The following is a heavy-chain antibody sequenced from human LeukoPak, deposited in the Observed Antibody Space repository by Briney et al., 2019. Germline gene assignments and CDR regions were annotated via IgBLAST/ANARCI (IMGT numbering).Heavy chain of an antibody. D-gene: IGHD3-10*01. J-gene: IGHJ3*02. CDR1: GFTFSYYG. V-gene: IGHV3-74*01. Sequence: PGGSLRLSCAASGFTFSYYGFHWVRQAPGKGLVWVSRINSDGSSTSYADSVKGRFTISRDNAKNTLYLQMNSLRAEDTAVYYCARGGSYSHNAFDIWGQGTMVTVSS. CDR2: INSDGSST. CDR3: ARGGSYSHNAFDI.